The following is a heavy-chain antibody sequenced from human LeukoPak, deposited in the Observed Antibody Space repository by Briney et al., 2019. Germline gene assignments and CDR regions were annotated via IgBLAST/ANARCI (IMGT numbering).Heavy chain of an antibody. J-gene: IGHJ4*02. V-gene: IGHV1-8*03. D-gene: IGHD2-8*01. CDR3: ARDSSLYSAGFDY. CDR1: GYTFTSYD. Sequence: VASVKVSCKASGYTFTSYDINWVRQATGQGLEWMGWMNPNSGNTGYAQKFQGRVTITRNTSISTAYMELSSLRSEDTAVYYCARDSSLYSAGFDYWGQGTLVTVSS. CDR2: MNPNSGNT.